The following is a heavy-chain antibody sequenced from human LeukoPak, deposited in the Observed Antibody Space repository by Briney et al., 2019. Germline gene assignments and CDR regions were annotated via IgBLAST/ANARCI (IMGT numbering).Heavy chain of an antibody. Sequence: GGSLRLSCAASGLTFGSYAMHWVRQAPGKGLEWVAVISYDGSNKYYADSGKGRFTISRDNSKNRLYLQMNSLRAEDTAVYYCAKDAGGGGCFDYWGQGTLVTVSS. V-gene: IGHV3-30-3*01. CDR1: GLTFGSYA. CDR3: AKDAGGGGCFDY. D-gene: IGHD3-16*01. J-gene: IGHJ4*02. CDR2: ISYDGSNK.